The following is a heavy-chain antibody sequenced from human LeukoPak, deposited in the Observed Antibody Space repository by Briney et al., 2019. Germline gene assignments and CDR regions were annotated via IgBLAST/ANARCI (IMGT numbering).Heavy chain of an antibody. Sequence: SQTLSLTCTVSGGSISSGSYYWSWIRQPAGAGLEWIGRIYTSGSTNYNPSLKSRVTISVDTSKNQFSLKLSSVTAADTAVSYCARAWGRDGYNYDYWGQGTLVTVSS. CDR2: IYTSGST. CDR1: GGSISSGSYY. V-gene: IGHV4-61*02. D-gene: IGHD5-24*01. J-gene: IGHJ4*02. CDR3: ARAWGRDGYNYDY.